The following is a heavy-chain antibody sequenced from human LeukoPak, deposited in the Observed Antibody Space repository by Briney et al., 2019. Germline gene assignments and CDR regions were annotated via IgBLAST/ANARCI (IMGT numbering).Heavy chain of an antibody. Sequence: SETLSLTCTVSGGSISSGDYYWSWLRQPPGKGLEWIGYIYYSGSTYYNPSLKSRATISVDTSKNQFSLKLSSVTAADTAVYYCARVYGTVWFGIDCWGQGTLVTVSS. J-gene: IGHJ4*02. CDR3: ARVYGTVWFGIDC. CDR2: IYYSGST. V-gene: IGHV4-30-4*01. CDR1: GGSISSGDYY. D-gene: IGHD3-10*01.